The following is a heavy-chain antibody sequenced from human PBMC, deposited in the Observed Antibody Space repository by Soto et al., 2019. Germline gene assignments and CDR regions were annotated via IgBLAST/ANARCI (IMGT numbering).Heavy chain of an antibody. CDR3: VRDRLTVTGTKCFDY. CDR2: MNSNSGKT. Sequence: QVQLVQSGAEVKKPGASVKVSCKPSGYSYTTFGISWVRQAPGQGLEWMGWMNSNSGKTDYPQKFQGRVTMTTDTFTRTAYMDLRSLTSDDTAVYFCVRDRLTVTGTKCFDYWGQGTLVTVSS. CDR1: GYSYTTFG. V-gene: IGHV1-18*01. J-gene: IGHJ4*02. D-gene: IGHD4-17*01.